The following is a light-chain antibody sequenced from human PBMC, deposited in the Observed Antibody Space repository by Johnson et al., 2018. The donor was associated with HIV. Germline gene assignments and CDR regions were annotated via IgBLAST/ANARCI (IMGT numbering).Light chain of an antibody. V-gene: IGLV1-51*01. J-gene: IGLJ1*01. CDR2: DNN. CDR1: SSNIGNNY. CDR3: GTWDSSLSFFYV. Sequence: QSVLTQPPSVSAAPGQKVTISCSGSSSNIGNNYVSWYQQLPGTAPKLLIYDNNKRPSGIPDRFSGSKYGTSATLGITGLQTGDEADYYCGTWDSSLSFFYVFGTGTKVTVL.